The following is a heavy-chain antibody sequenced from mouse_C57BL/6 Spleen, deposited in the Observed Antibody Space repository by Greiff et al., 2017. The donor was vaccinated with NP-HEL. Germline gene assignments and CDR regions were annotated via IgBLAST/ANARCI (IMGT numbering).Heavy chain of an antibody. Sequence: EVQRVESGGGLVKPGGSLKLSCAASGFTFSSYAMSWVRQTPEKRLEWVATISDGGSYTYYPDNVKGRFTISRDNAKNNLYLQMSHLKSEDTAMYYCAREGDGYLYAMDYWGQGTSVTVSS. CDR3: AREGDGYLYAMDY. CDR2: ISDGGSYT. D-gene: IGHD2-3*01. V-gene: IGHV5-4*01. J-gene: IGHJ4*01. CDR1: GFTFSSYA.